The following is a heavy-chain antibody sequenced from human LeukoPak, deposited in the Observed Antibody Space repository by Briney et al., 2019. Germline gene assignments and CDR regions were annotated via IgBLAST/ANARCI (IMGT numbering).Heavy chain of an antibody. CDR2: ISAYNGNT. CDR3: ARGYSKLSKRFDP. D-gene: IGHD6-13*01. Sequence: ASVKVSCKASGYTFNSYGISWVRQAPGQGLECMGWISAYNGNTNYAQKLQGRVTMTTDASTSTAYMELRSLRSDDTAVYYCARGYSKLSKRFDPWGQGTLVTVSS. J-gene: IGHJ5*02. CDR1: GYTFNSYG. V-gene: IGHV1-18*01.